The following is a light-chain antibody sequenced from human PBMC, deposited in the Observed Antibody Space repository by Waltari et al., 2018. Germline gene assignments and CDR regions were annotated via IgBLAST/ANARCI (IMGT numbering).Light chain of an antibody. J-gene: IGLJ1*01. V-gene: IGLV1-40*01. Sequence: VRTQPPSLAGAPGHRVTISCTGSGCNIEVGYDGHWHQQLPGTAPNVLSYDNDKRPSGVPDRFSGSKSGTTASLPITGRQAEDEANYHCHSYDSSSTGSVVFGSGTKVTVL. CDR1: GCNIEVGYD. CDR3: HSYDSSSTGSVV. CDR2: DND.